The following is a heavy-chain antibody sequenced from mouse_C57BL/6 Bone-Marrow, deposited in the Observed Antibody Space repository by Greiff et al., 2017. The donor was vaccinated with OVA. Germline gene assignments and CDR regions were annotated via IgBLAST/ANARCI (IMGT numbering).Heavy chain of an antibody. CDR3: TRGHYGNSPWFAY. Sequence: EVKLMESGAGLVKPGGSLKLSCAASGFTFSSYAMSWVRQTPEKRLEWVAYISSGGDYIYYADTVKGRFTISRDNARNTLYLQMSSLKSEDTAMYYCTRGHYGNSPWFAYWGQGTLVTVSA. CDR2: ISSGGDYI. V-gene: IGHV5-9-1*02. D-gene: IGHD2-1*01. J-gene: IGHJ3*01. CDR1: GFTFSSYA.